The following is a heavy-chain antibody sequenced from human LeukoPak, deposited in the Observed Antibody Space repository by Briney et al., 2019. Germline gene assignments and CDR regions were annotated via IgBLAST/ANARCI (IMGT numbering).Heavy chain of an antibody. Sequence: PSETLSLTCAVYGGSFSGYYWSWIRQPPGKGLEWIGEINHSGSTNYNPSLKSRVTISVDTSKNQFSLKLSSVTAADTAVYYCARAGGSGSYYPPSYYFDYWGQGTLVTVSS. CDR3: ARAGGSGSYYPPSYYFDY. CDR2: INHSGST. V-gene: IGHV4-34*01. D-gene: IGHD3-10*01. J-gene: IGHJ4*02. CDR1: GGSFSGYY.